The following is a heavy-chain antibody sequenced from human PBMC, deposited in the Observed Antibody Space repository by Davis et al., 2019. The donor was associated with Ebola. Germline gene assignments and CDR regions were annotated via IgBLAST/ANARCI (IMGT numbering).Heavy chain of an antibody. Sequence: PGGSLRLSCAASGFTFSNYAMSWVRQAPGEGLGWVSGISASGADIKYADSVKGRFSISRDNSKNTLYLQMDSLRAEDTAVFYCAEGGTNNFLGANWGQGTLVTVSS. CDR3: AEGGTNNFLGAN. CDR1: GFTFSNYA. V-gene: IGHV3-23*01. CDR2: ISASGADI. J-gene: IGHJ4*02. D-gene: IGHD2-8*01.